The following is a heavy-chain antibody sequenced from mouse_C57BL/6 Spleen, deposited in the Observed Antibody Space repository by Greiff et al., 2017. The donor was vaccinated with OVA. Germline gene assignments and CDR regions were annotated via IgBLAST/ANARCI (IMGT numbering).Heavy chain of an antibody. D-gene: IGHD1-1*01. J-gene: IGHJ2*01. CDR2: INPNNGGT. Sequence: VHVKQSGPELVKPGASVKISCKASGYTFTDYYMNWVKQSHGKSLEWIGDINPNNGGTSYNQKFKGKATLTVDKSSSTAYMELRSLTSEDSAVYYCASFTTVVGYFDDWGKGTTLTVSS. V-gene: IGHV1-26*01. CDR3: ASFTTVVGYFDD. CDR1: GYTFTDYY.